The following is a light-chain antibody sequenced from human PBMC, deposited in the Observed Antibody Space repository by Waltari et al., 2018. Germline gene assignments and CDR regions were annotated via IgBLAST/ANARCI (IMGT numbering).Light chain of an antibody. Sequence: QSVLTQPPSVSGAPGQRVSISCTGSGSNLGAGYDVHWYQQLPGKAPKLLIYGTSTRPPGVPDRFFGSQSGTSASLAITALQAEDEAEDYCQSYDTSLSVVFGGGTKLTVL. CDR3: QSYDTSLSVV. CDR2: GTS. CDR1: GSNLGAGYD. V-gene: IGLV1-40*01. J-gene: IGLJ2*01.